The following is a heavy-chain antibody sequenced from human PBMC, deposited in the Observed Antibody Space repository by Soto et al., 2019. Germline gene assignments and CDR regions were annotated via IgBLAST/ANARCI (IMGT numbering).Heavy chain of an antibody. D-gene: IGHD5-12*01. CDR3: TASVYDTFLDY. CDR2: IRNKANNYAT. Sequence: EVQLVESGGGLVQPGGSLTLSCAASGFTFSGSAMHWVRQASGKGLEWVGRIRNKANNYATAYGASVKGRFTISRDESKNTAYLQMNSLKTEDTAVYYCTASVYDTFLDYWAQGSLVTVS. CDR1: GFTFSGSA. J-gene: IGHJ4*02. V-gene: IGHV3-73*02.